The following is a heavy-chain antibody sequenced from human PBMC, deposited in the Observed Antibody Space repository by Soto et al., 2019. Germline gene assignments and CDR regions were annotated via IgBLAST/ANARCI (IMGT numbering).Heavy chain of an antibody. CDR3: AVGINWLDP. CDR2: INHSGST. Sequence: SETLSLTCAVYGGSFSDSYWTWIRQSPGKGLEWIGEINHSGSTNYNPSLKSRVTMSVDTSKNQFSLKLSSVIAADTAIYYCAVGINWLDPWGQGTLVTVSS. CDR1: GGSFSDSY. J-gene: IGHJ5*02. V-gene: IGHV4-34*01.